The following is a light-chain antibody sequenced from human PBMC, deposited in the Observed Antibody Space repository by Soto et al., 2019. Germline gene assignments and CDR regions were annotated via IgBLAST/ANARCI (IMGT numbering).Light chain of an antibody. CDR2: GTS. J-gene: IGKJ2*01. V-gene: IGKV3-20*01. Sequence: EIVLTQSPGTLSLSAGERATLSCRASQSVRSSYLAWYQQKPGQAPSLLIYGTSNRATGTPDRFSGSGSGTDFTISISRLEPEDFAVYYCQQYGSSIYNFGQGTKLEIK. CDR1: QSVRSSY. CDR3: QQYGSSIYN.